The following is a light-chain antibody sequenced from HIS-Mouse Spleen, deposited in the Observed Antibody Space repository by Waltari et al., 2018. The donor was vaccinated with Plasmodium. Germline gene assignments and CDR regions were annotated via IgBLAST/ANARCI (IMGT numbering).Light chain of an antibody. CDR3: YSTDSSGNHRV. Sequence: SYELTQPPSVSVSPGQTARITCSGDALPKKYAYWYQQKSGQAPVLVIYEDSKRPSGLPGRFSGSSGGTMATLTISGAQVGDEADYYCYSTDSSGNHRVFGGGTKLTVL. CDR2: EDS. V-gene: IGLV3-10*01. CDR1: ALPKKY. J-gene: IGLJ3*02.